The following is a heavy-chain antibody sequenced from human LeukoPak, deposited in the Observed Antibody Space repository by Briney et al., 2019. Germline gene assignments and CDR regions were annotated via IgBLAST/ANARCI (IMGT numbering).Heavy chain of an antibody. J-gene: IGHJ6*03. Sequence: SETLSLTCTVSGGSISSSSYYWGWIRQPPGTGLEWIGSIYYSGSTYYNPSLKSRVTISVDTSKNQFSLKLSSVTAADTAVYYCARVNRGVRGVIIFPLGYYYYYMDVWGKGTTVTVSS. CDR1: GGSISSSSYY. CDR2: IYYSGST. D-gene: IGHD3-10*01. V-gene: IGHV4-39*07. CDR3: ARVNRGVRGVIIFPLGYYYYYMDV.